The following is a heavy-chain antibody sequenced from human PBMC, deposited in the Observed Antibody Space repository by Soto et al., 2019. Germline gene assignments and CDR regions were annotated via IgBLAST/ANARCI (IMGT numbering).Heavy chain of an antibody. D-gene: IGHD3-10*01. Sequence: GWDFVLISEAVDWVSQAPGKGLEWVSVSGSGGFTYYADSVKGRLTISRDNSKNTLYLQLNSLRAEDTAVYYCAKKGSGSGSYYKYQVDPWAQETLVP. J-gene: IGHJ5*02. CDR2: SGSGGFT. CDR3: AKKGSGSGSYYKYQVDP. V-gene: IGHV3-23*01. CDR1: DFVLISEA.